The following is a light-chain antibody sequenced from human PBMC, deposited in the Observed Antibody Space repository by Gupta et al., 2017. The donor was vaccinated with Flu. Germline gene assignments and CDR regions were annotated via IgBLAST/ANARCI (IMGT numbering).Light chain of an antibody. Sequence: DIQMTQSPSSLSASVGDRVTITCRASQGISSWLAWYQQKPEKAPKTLIYAASSLQSGVPSRFSGRGSGTDFTRTSSSLKTEDCATYYGQQYKSDPLTFGGGTKVEIK. CDR3: QQYKSDPLT. V-gene: IGKV1D-16*01. CDR1: QGISSW. J-gene: IGKJ4*01. CDR2: AAS.